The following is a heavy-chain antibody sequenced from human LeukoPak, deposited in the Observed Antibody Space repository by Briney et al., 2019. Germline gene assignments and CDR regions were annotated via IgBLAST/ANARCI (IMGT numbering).Heavy chain of an antibody. CDR2: TYYRSRWFN. D-gene: IGHD6-19*01. CDR1: GDSVSSNSAA. J-gene: IGHJ4*02. CDR3: ARDSTHYSGIPGAGSGALDY. V-gene: IGHV6-1*01. Sequence: TSQTLSLTCAISGDSVSSNSAAWNWIRQSPSRGLEWLGRTYYRSRWFNDYAVSVRGRITINPDTSKNQFSLQLNSVTPEDTAVYYCARDSTHYSGIPGAGSGALDYWGQGTLVTVFS.